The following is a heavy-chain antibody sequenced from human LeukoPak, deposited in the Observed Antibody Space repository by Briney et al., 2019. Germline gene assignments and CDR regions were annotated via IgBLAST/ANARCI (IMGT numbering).Heavy chain of an antibody. CDR1: GGSLSTGSYY. D-gene: IGHD3-16*01. CDR3: AREKRGTLTQRDYNYYMDV. V-gene: IGHV4-39*07. J-gene: IGHJ6*03. Sequence: PSETLSLTCTVSGGSLSTGSYYWGWIRQPPGKGLEWIVSIYYSGTTYYTPSLKSRVTMSVDTSKTQSSLRLSSVTAADTAISYCAREKRGTLTQRDYNYYMDVWGEGTPVTVSS. CDR2: IYYSGTT.